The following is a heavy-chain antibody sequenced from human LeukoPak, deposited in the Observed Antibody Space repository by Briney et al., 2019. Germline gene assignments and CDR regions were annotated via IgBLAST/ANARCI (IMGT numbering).Heavy chain of an antibody. Sequence: GASVKVSCKTSGHTFTSYGVSWVRQAPGQRLEWVGWISTYNYNTNYAQKFRGRVTLTKDTSTSTVYMELRSLRSDDTAIYYCARQVDTTMALPDYWGQGTLVTVSS. CDR1: GHTFTSYG. J-gene: IGHJ4*02. D-gene: IGHD5-18*01. CDR2: ISTYNYNT. CDR3: ARQVDTTMALPDY. V-gene: IGHV1-18*01.